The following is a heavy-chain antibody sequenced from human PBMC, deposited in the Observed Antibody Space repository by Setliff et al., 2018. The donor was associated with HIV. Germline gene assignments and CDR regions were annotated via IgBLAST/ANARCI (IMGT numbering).Heavy chain of an antibody. J-gene: IGHJ4*02. D-gene: IGHD3-9*01. CDR3: ARRTGDDWYYFDY. V-gene: IGHV3-23*01. CDR2: ISGGGGST. CDR1: GFTFSNYA. Sequence: PGGSLRLSCAASGFTFSNYAMSWVRQAPGKGLEWVSTISGGGGSTYFADSVKGRFTISRDNSKNTLYLQMSSLRTEDTAIYYCARRTGDDWYYFDYWGQGTLVTVSS.